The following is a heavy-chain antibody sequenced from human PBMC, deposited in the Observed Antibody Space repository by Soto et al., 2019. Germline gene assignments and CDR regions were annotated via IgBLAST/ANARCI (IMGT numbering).Heavy chain of an antibody. CDR2: ISGSGGST. Sequence: EVQLLESGGGLVQPGGSLRFSCAASGFTFSTYAMNWVRQAPGKGLEWVSAISGSGGSTYYADSVKGRFTNSRDKSKNTLYLPMNSLRAEATAVYYCAKGATSSWYGVHFDCWGQGTLVTVSS. CDR1: GFTFSTYA. CDR3: AKGATSSWYGVHFDC. V-gene: IGHV3-23*01. D-gene: IGHD6-13*01. J-gene: IGHJ4*02.